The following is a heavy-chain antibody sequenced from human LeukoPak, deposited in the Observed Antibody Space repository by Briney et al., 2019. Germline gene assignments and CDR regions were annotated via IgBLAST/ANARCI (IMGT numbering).Heavy chain of an antibody. CDR1: GFTFSSYA. V-gene: IGHV3-23*01. J-gene: IGHJ4*02. CDR3: AKDIWAWAAAGTGLIDY. CDR2: ISGSGGST. Sequence: GRSLRLSCAASGFTFSSYAMSWVRQAPGKGLEWVSAISGSGGSTYYADSVKGRFTISRDNSKNTLYLQMNSLRAEDTAVYYCAKDIWAWAAAGTGLIDYWGQGTLVTVSP. D-gene: IGHD6-13*01.